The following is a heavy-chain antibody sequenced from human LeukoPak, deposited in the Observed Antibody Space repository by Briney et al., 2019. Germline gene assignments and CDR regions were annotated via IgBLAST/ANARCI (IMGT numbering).Heavy chain of an antibody. CDR2: IFYSGST. J-gene: IGHJ4*02. V-gene: IGHV4-59*08. CDR1: GVSMTTYY. Sequence: SETLSLTCTVSGVSMTTYYWSWIRQPPGKGLGWIGYIFYSGSTNYNPSLKSRVTLSVDTSKNQFSLRLSSVTAADTAVYYCARLQFGSGDYHEVDYWGQGTLVTVSS. CDR3: ARLQFGSGDYHEVDY. D-gene: IGHD3-22*01.